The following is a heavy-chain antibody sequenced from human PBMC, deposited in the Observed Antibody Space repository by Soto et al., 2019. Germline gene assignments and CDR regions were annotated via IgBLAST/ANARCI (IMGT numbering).Heavy chain of an antibody. CDR1: GFTFSNAW. CDR2: IKSKTDDGTT. CDR3: TTENSGSYFDY. Sequence: GGSLRLSCAASGFTFSNAWMSWVRQAPGKGLEWVGRIKSKTDDGTTDYAAHVKGRFTISRDDSKNTLYLQMNSLKTEDTAVYYCTTENSGSYFDYWGQGTLVTVSS. J-gene: IGHJ4*02. V-gene: IGHV3-15*01. D-gene: IGHD1-26*01.